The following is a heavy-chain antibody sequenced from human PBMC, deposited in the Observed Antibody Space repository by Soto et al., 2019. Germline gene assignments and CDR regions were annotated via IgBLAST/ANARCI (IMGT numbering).Heavy chain of an antibody. CDR1: GFTFSSYG. CDR3: AKDTKYGSIVVVVAATVFDY. J-gene: IGHJ4*02. CDR2: ISYDGSNK. V-gene: IGHV3-30*18. D-gene: IGHD2-15*01. Sequence: QVQLVESGGGVVQPGRSLRLSCAASGFTFSSYGMHWVRQAPGKGLEWVAVISYDGSNKYYADSVKGRFTISRDNSKNTLYLQMNSLRAEDTAVYYCAKDTKYGSIVVVVAATVFDYWGQGTLVTVS.